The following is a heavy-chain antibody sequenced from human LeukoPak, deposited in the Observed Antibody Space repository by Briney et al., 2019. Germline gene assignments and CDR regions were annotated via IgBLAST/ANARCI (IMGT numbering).Heavy chain of an antibody. D-gene: IGHD3-9*01. V-gene: IGHV1-2*02. CDR3: ARDRWYYDILTGYGAEAFDI. Sequence: ASVKVSCKASGGTFSDYFISWVRQAPGQGLEWMGWINPNSGGTNYAQKFQGRVTMTRDTSISTAYMELSRLRSDDTAVYYCARDRWYYDILTGYGAEAFDIWGQGTMVTVSS. CDR2: INPNSGGT. CDR1: GGTFSDYF. J-gene: IGHJ3*02.